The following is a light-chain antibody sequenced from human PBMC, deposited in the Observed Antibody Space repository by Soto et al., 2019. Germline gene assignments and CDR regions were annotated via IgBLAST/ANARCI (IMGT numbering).Light chain of an antibody. CDR3: QQYGSSPWT. Sequence: EIVLTQSPGTLSVSPGERATLSCRASQSISSRYLVWYQHKPGQAPRLLIYGASNRATGIPDRFSGRGSGTDFTLIISRLEPEDFAVYYCQQYGSSPWTFGQGTKVEIK. CDR2: GAS. V-gene: IGKV3-20*01. CDR1: QSISSRY. J-gene: IGKJ1*01.